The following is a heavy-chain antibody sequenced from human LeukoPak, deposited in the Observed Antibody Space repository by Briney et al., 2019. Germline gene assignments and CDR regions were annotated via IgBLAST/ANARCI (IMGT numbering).Heavy chain of an antibody. V-gene: IGHV4-59*01. CDR1: GGSISSYY. CDR2: IYYSGST. J-gene: IGHJ6*03. CDR3: ARVSLYCSSTSCPDYYYYMDV. D-gene: IGHD2-2*01. Sequence: SETLSLTCTVSGGSISSYYWSWIRQPPGKGLEGIGYIYYSGSTNYNPSLKSRVTISVDTSKNQFSLRLSSVTGADTAVYYCARVSLYCSSTSCPDYYYYMDVWGKGTTVTVSS.